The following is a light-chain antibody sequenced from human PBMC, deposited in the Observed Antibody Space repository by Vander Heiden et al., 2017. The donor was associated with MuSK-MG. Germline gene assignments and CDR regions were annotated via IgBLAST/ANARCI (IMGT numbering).Light chain of an antibody. J-gene: IGKJ1*01. Sequence: EIMLTQSPGTLSLSPGERATLSCRASQSNSTIYLAWYQQKPGQAPRLLIYGASNRATGIPDRFSGSGSGTDFTLTISRLEPEDYAVYYCQQYGSSHTWTFGQGTKVEIK. CDR2: GAS. CDR3: QQYGSSHTWT. CDR1: QSNSTIY. V-gene: IGKV3-20*01.